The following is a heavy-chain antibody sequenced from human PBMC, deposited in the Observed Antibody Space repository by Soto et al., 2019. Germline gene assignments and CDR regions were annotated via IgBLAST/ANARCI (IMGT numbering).Heavy chain of an antibody. J-gene: IGHJ4*02. CDR3: ATRPPGGTYFGVFDY. Sequence: GGSLRLSCVGSGFTFSEYWMSWVRQAPGEGLEWVANIKQEGGEKYYVEYVRGRFTISRDNVKNSLYLQMNSLRVEDSAVYYCATRPPGGTYFGVFDYWGQGTQVTVSS. CDR1: GFTFSEYW. V-gene: IGHV3-7*01. D-gene: IGHD1-26*01. CDR2: IKQEGGEK.